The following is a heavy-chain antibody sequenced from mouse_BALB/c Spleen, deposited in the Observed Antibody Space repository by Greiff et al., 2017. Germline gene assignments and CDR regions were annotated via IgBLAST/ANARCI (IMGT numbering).Heavy chain of an antibody. J-gene: IGHJ4*01. Sequence: DVQLVESGGGLVQPGGSLRLSCATSGFTFTDYYMSWVRQPPGKALEWLGFIRNKANGYTTEYSASVKGRFTISRDNSQSILYLQMNTLRAEDSATYYCARDLRNYAMDYWGQGTSVTVSS. CDR2: IRNKANGYTT. CDR1: GFTFTDYY. D-gene: IGHD1-1*01. V-gene: IGHV7-3*02. CDR3: ARDLRNYAMDY.